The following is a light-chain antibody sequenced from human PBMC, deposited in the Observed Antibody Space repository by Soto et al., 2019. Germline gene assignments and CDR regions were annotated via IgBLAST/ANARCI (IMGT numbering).Light chain of an antibody. CDR1: QNINNY. CDR2: DAS. J-gene: IGKJ5*01. Sequence: DIQMTQSPSSLSASVGDRVTITCQASQNINNYLNWYQKKPGRAPKLLIYDASNLEAGVPSRFSGSGPGTGFNFTISRLQTEDFATYYCQQYESLPLTFGQGTRVEIK. CDR3: QQYESLPLT. V-gene: IGKV1-33*01.